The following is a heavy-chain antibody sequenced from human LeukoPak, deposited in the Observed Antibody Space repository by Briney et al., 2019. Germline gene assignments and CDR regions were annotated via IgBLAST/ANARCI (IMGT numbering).Heavy chain of an antibody. J-gene: IGHJ4*02. CDR3: ATVAHSGSYYGILDY. V-gene: IGHV1-3*01. CDR2: INAGNGNT. D-gene: IGHD3-10*01. Sequence: GESLKISCKGSGYNFTSYAMHWVRQAPGQRLEWMGWINAGNGNTKYSQKFQGRVTITRDTSASTAYMELSSLRSEDTAVYYCATVAHSGSYYGILDYWGQGTLVTVSS. CDR1: GYNFTSYA.